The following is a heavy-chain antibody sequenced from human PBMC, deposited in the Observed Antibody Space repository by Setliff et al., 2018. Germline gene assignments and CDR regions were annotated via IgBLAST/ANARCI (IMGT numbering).Heavy chain of an antibody. CDR2: IYHSGST. CDR3: ARVGMYYNFWSGYYTYYYYYMDV. D-gene: IGHD3-3*01. CDR1: GYPVSSGYY. J-gene: IGHJ6*03. Sequence: SETLSLTCAVSGYPVSSGYYWGWIRQPPGKGLEWIGSIYHSGSTYYNPSLKSRVTISVDTSKNQFSLKLSSVTAADTAVYYCARVGMYYNFWSGYYTYYYYYMDVWGKGTTVTVSS. V-gene: IGHV4-38-2*01.